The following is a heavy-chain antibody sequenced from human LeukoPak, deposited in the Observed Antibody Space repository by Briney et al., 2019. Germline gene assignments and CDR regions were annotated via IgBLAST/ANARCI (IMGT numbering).Heavy chain of an antibody. Sequence: GGSLRLSCAASGFTFSSYAMSWIRQAPGKGLEWVSSISGSAISTYYADSVKGRFTISRDNSKNTLYLQINSLRAEDTAVYYCAANIVLNVYAPGYWGQGTLVTVSS. CDR2: ISGSAIST. CDR1: GFTFSSYA. CDR3: AANIVLNVYAPGY. J-gene: IGHJ4*02. V-gene: IGHV3-23*01. D-gene: IGHD2-8*01.